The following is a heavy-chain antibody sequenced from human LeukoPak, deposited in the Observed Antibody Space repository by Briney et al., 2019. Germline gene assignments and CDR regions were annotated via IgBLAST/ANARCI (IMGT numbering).Heavy chain of an antibody. CDR2: INPNSGDT. Sequence: ASVKVSCKASGYTFTGYYMHWVRQAPGQGLEWMGWINPNSGDTNYAPKFQGRVTMTRDTSISTAYMELSSLRSDDTALYYCASVTYSSFSPWDYWGQGTLVTVSS. J-gene: IGHJ4*02. D-gene: IGHD4-11*01. CDR1: GYTFTGYY. V-gene: IGHV1-2*02. CDR3: ASVTYSSFSPWDY.